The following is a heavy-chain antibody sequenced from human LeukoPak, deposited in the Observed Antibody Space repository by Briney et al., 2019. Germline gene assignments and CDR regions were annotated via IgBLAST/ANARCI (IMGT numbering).Heavy chain of an antibody. Sequence: ASVKVSCKASGYTFTSYYMHRVRQAPGQGLEWMGIINPSGGSTSYAQKFQGRVTMTRDMSTSTVYMELSSLRSEDTAVYYCARTYGSGSSNTNGFDYWGQGTLVTVSS. CDR3: ARTYGSGSSNTNGFDY. CDR2: INPSGGST. V-gene: IGHV1-46*01. J-gene: IGHJ4*02. CDR1: GYTFTSYY. D-gene: IGHD3-10*01.